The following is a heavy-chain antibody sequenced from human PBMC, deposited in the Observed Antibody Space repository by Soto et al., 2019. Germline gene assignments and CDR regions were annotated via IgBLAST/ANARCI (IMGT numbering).Heavy chain of an antibody. Sequence: GGSLRLSCAASGFTFSSYAMSWVRQAPGKGLEWVSAISGSGGSTYYADSVKGRFTISRDNSKNTLYLQMNSLRAEDTAVYYCAKRLKEYGSGSYSWFDPWGQGTLVTVSS. V-gene: IGHV3-23*01. D-gene: IGHD3-10*01. CDR2: ISGSGGST. J-gene: IGHJ5*02. CDR1: GFTFSSYA. CDR3: AKRLKEYGSGSYSWFDP.